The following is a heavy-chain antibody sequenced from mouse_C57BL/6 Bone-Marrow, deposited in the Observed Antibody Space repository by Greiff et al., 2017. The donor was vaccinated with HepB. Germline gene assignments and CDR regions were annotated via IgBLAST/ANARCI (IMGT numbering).Heavy chain of an antibody. CDR1: GFTFSSYA. J-gene: IGHJ4*01. CDR3: ARDPGPTMVTTGAMDY. Sequence: EVMLVESGGGLVKPGGSLKLSCAASGFTFSSYAMSWVRQTPEKRLEWVATISDGGSYTYYPDNVKGRFTISRDNAKNNLYLQVSHLKSEDTAMYYCARDPGPTMVTTGAMDYWGQGTSVTVSS. D-gene: IGHD2-9*01. V-gene: IGHV5-4*01. CDR2: ISDGGSYT.